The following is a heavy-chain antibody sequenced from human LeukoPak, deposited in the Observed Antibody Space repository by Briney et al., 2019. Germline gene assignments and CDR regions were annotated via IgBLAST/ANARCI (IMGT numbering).Heavy chain of an antibody. J-gene: IGHJ6*03. CDR2: INHSGST. Sequence: SETLSLTCAVYGGSFSGYYWSWIRQPPGKGLEWIGEINHSGSTNYNPSLKSRVTISVDTSKNQFSLKLSSVTAADTAVYYCARAVFDCGGDCSPFYYHYSMDVWGKGTTVTISS. CDR3: ARAVFDCGGDCSPFYYHYSMDV. CDR1: GGSFSGYY. V-gene: IGHV4-34*01. D-gene: IGHD2-21*02.